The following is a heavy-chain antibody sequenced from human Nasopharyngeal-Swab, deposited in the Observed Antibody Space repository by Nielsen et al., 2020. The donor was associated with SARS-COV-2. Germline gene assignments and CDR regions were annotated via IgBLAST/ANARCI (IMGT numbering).Heavy chain of an antibody. V-gene: IGHV3-30*18. CDR2: ISYDGSNK. J-gene: IGHJ4*02. CDR3: AKGWGGIYYFDY. D-gene: IGHD7-27*01. CDR1: GFTFSSYG. Sequence: GESLKISCAASGFTFSSYGMHWVRQAPGKGLEWVAVISYDGSNKYYADSVKGRFTISRDNSKNTLYLQMNSLRAEDTAVYYCAKGWGGIYYFDYWGQGTLVTVSS.